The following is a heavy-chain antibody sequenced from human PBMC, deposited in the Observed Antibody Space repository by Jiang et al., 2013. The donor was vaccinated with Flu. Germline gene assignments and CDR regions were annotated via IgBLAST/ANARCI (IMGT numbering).Heavy chain of an antibody. CDR2: ISAYNGNI. J-gene: IGHJ5*02. CDR1: GYTFNTSG. Sequence: GAEVKKPGASVKVSCKASGYTFNTSGISWVRQAPGQGLEWMGWISAYNGNINYAQKLQGRVSMTTDTSTSTAYMELRSLRSDDTAVYYCARDWGITYGDYDWFDPGAREPWSPSPQ. V-gene: IGHV1-18*01. D-gene: IGHD4-17*01. CDR3: ARDWGITYGDYDWFDP.